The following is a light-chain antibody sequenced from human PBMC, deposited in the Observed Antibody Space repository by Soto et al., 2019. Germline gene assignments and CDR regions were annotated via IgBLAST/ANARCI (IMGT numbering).Light chain of an antibody. CDR2: DAS. J-gene: IGKJ2*01. CDR3: QQRSNWPPYT. CDR1: QSVSSY. V-gene: IGKV3-11*01. Sequence: EIVLTQSPATLSLSPGERATLSCRASQSVSSYLAWYQQKPGQAPRLLIYDASNRATGIPDRFSGSGSGTDFTLTISSLEPEDFAVYYCQQRSNWPPYTFGQGTKQEIK.